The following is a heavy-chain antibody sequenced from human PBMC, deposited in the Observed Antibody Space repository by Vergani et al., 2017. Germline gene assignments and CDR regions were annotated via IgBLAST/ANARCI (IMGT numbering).Heavy chain of an antibody. Sequence: QVQLQESGPGLVKPSQTLSLTCTVSGGSISSGSYYWSWIRQPAGKGLEWIGRIYTSGSTNYNPSLKSRVTISVDTSKNQFSLKLSSVTAADTAVYYCARSGSSMTMVRGVIIKYNWFDPWGQGTLVTVSS. CDR2: IYTSGST. J-gene: IGHJ5*02. D-gene: IGHD3-10*01. V-gene: IGHV4-61*02. CDR1: GGSISSGSYY. CDR3: ARSGSSMTMVRGVIIKYNWFDP.